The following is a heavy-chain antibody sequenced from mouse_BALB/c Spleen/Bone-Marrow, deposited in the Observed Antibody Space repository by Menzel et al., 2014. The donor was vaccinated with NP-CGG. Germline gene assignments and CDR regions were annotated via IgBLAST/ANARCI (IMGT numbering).Heavy chain of an antibody. J-gene: IGHJ3*01. CDR1: GYSFTRYW. Sequence: SGTVLARPGASVKLSCKASGYSFTRYWMHWVKQRPGQGLEWIGAIYPGNSDTTFKQKFKDKAKLTAVTSASTAFMELSSLTNEDSAVYYCAGGNYYDNHACFAYWGQGTLVTVSA. D-gene: IGHD2-1*01. CDR3: AGGNYYDNHACFAY. CDR2: IYPGNSDT. V-gene: IGHV1-5*01.